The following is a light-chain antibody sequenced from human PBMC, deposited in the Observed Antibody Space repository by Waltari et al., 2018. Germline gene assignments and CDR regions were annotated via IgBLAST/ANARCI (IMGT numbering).Light chain of an antibody. J-gene: IGLJ2*01. CDR3: CSYAGSGTLV. Sequence: QSALTQPASVSGSPGQSITISCTGTSSDVGNYDLVSWYQQHPGKAPKPMIYEVTKPPSWVSNRFSGSKSGNTASLTGSVLQAGDEADYYCCSYAGSGTLVFGGGTKLTVL. CDR1: SSDVGNYDL. CDR2: EVT. V-gene: IGLV2-23*02.